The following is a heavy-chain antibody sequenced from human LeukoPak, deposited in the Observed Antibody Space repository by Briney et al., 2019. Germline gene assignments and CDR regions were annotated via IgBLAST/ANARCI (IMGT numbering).Heavy chain of an antibody. CDR1: GFSFSTYA. CDR3: ARSRGYNYGYWGYFDY. CDR2: ISLDGRNE. J-gene: IGHJ4*02. Sequence: GRSLRLSCAASGFSFSTYAMHWVRQAPGKGLGWVAVISLDGRNEYYADSVKGRFTISRDNSKNTLYLQMNSLRAEDTTVYYCARSRGYNYGYWGYFDYWGQGALVTVSS. D-gene: IGHD5-18*01. V-gene: IGHV3-30*04.